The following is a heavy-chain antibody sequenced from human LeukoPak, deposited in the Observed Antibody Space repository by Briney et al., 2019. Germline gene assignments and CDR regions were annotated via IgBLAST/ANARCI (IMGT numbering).Heavy chain of an antibody. CDR3: ARDEGVYNYGTSFDY. V-gene: IGHV3-33*01. Sequence: PGGSLRLSCAASGFTFSTYDIHWVRQAPGKGLEWVAVIWYDGSNKYYADSVKGRFTISRDNSENTLYLQMNSLRAEDTAVYYCARDEGVYNYGTSFDYWGQGTLVTVSS. J-gene: IGHJ4*02. CDR2: IWYDGSNK. D-gene: IGHD5-18*01. CDR1: GFTFSTYD.